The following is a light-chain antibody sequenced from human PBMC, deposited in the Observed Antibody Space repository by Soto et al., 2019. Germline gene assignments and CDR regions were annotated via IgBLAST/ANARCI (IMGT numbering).Light chain of an antibody. CDR3: PSWDDSLNGVV. V-gene: IGLV1-44*01. Sequence: QSVLTQPPSASGTPGQRVTISCSGSSSDIGSHTVNWYQQLPGTAHRLLIYNTYYRPSGVPDRFFRSKSGTSDSLAISGLQSEDEADYYCPSWDDSLNGVVFGGGTKLTVL. CDR1: SSDIGSHT. J-gene: IGLJ3*02. CDR2: NTY.